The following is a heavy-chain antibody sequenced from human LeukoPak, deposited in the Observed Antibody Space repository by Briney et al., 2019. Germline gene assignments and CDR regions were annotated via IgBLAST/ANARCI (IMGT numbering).Heavy chain of an antibody. D-gene: IGHD3-10*01. CDR2: IIPIFGTT. J-gene: IGHJ6*03. Sequence: ALVKVSCKASGYTFTGYYMHWVRQAPGQGLEWMGGIIPIFGTTNYPQKFQGRVTITADESTATAYMELSGLRSEDTAVYYCARGRGITVVGDVHGGDYYYYYMDVWGRGTTVTVSS. CDR1: GYTFTGYY. V-gene: IGHV1-69*13. CDR3: ARGRGITVVGDVHGGDYYYYYMDV.